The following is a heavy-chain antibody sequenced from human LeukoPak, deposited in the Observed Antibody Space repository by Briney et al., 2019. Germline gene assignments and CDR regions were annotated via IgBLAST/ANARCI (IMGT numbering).Heavy chain of an antibody. Sequence: SETLSLTCTVSGGSISSYYWSWLRQPPGKGLEWIGYICYSGSTNYNPSLKSRVTISVDTSKNQFSLKLSSVTAADTAVYYCARDRSGITVWGQGTLVTVSS. CDR1: GGSISSYY. V-gene: IGHV4-59*01. CDR2: ICYSGST. CDR3: ARDRSGITV. D-gene: IGHD3-10*01. J-gene: IGHJ4*02.